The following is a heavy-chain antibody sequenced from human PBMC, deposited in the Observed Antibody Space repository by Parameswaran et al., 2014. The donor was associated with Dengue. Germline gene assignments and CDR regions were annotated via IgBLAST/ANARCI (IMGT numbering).Heavy chain of an antibody. CDR3: ARSPQLVLRDMDV. CDR2: INPSGNSV. D-gene: IGHD6-13*01. J-gene: IGHJ6*02. V-gene: IGHV1-46*01. Sequence: WVRQAPGQGLEWMGIINPSGNSVTYAQKFQGRVTMTRDTSTSTVYMELSSLRSEDTAMYYCARSPQLVLRDMDVWGQGTTVTVSS.